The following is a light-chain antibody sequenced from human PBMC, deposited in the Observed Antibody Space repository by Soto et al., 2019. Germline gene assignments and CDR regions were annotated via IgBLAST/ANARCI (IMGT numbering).Light chain of an antibody. Sequence: VLSRSAGALSLSPGERATLSCGVCRSDTSSYLAWYQQKPGQAPRLLIYGASSRATGIPDRFSGSGSGTDFTLTISRLEPEDFAVYYCQQYDSSPWTFGQGTKVDIK. CDR1: RSDTSSY. J-gene: IGKJ1*01. CDR2: GAS. V-gene: IGKV3-20*01. CDR3: QQYDSSPWT.